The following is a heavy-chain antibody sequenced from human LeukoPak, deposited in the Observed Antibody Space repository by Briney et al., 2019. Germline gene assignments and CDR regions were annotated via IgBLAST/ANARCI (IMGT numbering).Heavy chain of an antibody. CDR2: ISYDGSNK. CDR1: GFTFSSYA. Sequence: GGSLRLSCAASGFTFSSYAMHWVRQAPGKGLEWVAVISYDGSNKYYADSVKGRFTISRDNSKNTLYLQMNSLRAEDTAVYYCARGYCSSTSCYRFDYWGQGTLVTVSS. J-gene: IGHJ4*02. CDR3: ARGYCSSTSCYRFDY. V-gene: IGHV3-30*04. D-gene: IGHD2-2*02.